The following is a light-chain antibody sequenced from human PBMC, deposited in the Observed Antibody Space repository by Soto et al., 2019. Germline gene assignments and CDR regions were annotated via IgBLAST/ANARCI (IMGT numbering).Light chain of an antibody. CDR1: SSDVGGSNY. Sequence: QSALTQPASVSGSPGQSITISCTGTSSDVGGSNYVSWYQQHPGKAPKLMIYDVSNRPSGVSNRFSGSKSGNTASLTISGLHAEEEADDYCGSYTISSTLYVFGTGTKVTVL. CDR2: DVS. V-gene: IGLV2-14*03. CDR3: GSYTISSTLYV. J-gene: IGLJ1*01.